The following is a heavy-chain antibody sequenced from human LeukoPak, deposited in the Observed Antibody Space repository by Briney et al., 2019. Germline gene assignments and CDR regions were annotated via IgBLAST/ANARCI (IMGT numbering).Heavy chain of an antibody. CDR1: GFTFSTYA. D-gene: IGHD6-6*01. Sequence: GRSLRLSCAASGFTFSTYAMHWVRQAPGKGLEWVSVISYDGSNKYYADSVKGRFTISRDNSKNTLYLQMNSLRAEDTAVYSCARSSIAARGVYYYYYMDVWGKGTTVTVSS. CDR2: ISYDGSNK. J-gene: IGHJ6*03. V-gene: IGHV3-30-3*01. CDR3: ARSSIAARGVYYYYYMDV.